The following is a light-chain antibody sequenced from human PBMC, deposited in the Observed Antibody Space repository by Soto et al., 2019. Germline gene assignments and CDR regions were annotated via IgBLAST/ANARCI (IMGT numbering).Light chain of an antibody. CDR2: TSS. V-gene: IGKV1-39*01. J-gene: IGKJ1*01. CDR3: RQSYSTPPT. CDR1: QSIGRN. Sequence: DIQMTQSPASLSASVGDRVTISCRASQSIGRNLNWYQQKPGKAPKLLIFTSSSLQSGVPSRFSGSGSGTDFIFTISNLQPEDFATYFCRQSYSTPPTFGQGTKVDIK.